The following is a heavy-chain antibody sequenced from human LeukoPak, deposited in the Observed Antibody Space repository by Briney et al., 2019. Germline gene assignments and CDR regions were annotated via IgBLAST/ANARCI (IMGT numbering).Heavy chain of an antibody. J-gene: IGHJ4*02. D-gene: IGHD2-8*01. V-gene: IGHV1-18*01. CDR3: ARTNLDCKNGVCYDY. CDR1: DYTFTNYG. Sequence: ASVKVSCKASDYTFTNYGVSWVRQAPGQGLEWMGWISAYNGKTYYAQKFQGRVTATTDTSTSTAYMDLRSLRSDDTAVYYCARTNLDCKNGVCYDYWGQGTPVTVSS. CDR2: ISAYNGKT.